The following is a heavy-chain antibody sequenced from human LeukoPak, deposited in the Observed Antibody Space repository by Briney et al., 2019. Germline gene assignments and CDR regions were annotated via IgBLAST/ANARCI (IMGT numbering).Heavy chain of an antibody. Sequence: SETLSLTCAVYGVSFSGYYWSWIRQPPGKGLEWIGEINHSGSTNYNPSLKSRVTISVDTSKNQFSLKLSSVTAADTAVYYCATYSGSYFWDYWGQGTLVTVSS. CDR1: GVSFSGYY. CDR3: ATYSGSYFWDY. CDR2: INHSGST. V-gene: IGHV4-34*01. D-gene: IGHD1-26*01. J-gene: IGHJ4*02.